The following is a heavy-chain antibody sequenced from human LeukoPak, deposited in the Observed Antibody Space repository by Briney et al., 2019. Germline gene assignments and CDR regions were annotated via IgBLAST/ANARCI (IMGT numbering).Heavy chain of an antibody. Sequence: SETLSLTCAVYGGSFSGYYWSWIRQPPGKGLEWIGYIYYSGSTNYNPSLKSRVTISVDTSKNQFSLKLSSVTAADTAVYYCARAQYSYGYRDYYYYMDVWGKGTTVTISS. CDR2: IYYSGST. J-gene: IGHJ6*03. CDR3: ARAQYSYGYRDYYYYMDV. D-gene: IGHD5-18*01. CDR1: GGSFSGYY. V-gene: IGHV4-59*01.